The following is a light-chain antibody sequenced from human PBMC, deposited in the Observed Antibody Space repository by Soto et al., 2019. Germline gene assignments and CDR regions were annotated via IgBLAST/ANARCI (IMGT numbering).Light chain of an antibody. J-gene: IGKJ2*01. V-gene: IGKV3-15*01. CDR3: QQYHISPPDT. Sequence: EIVMTQSPATLSVSPGERATLSCRASHSVRSNLAWYQQKPGQAPRLLIYGASTRATGIPARFSGSGSGTDFTLTISSLQSEDFAVYYCQQYHISPPDTFGQGTKVEIK. CDR2: GAS. CDR1: HSVRSN.